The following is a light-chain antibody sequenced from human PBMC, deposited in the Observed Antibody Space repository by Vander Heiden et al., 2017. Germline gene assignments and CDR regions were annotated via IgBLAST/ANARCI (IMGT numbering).Light chain of an antibody. V-gene: IGLV2-23*02. CDR3: CSFAVGSTYV. Sequence: QSALTQPASVSGSPGQSTTIPCPGTSSDVGRYDLVAWYQQHPGNAPPLIIYEVIKRPSGVSNRFSGSKSANTASLTISGLQAEDDADYYCCSFAVGSTYVFGTGTKVTVL. CDR2: EVI. J-gene: IGLJ1*01. CDR1: SSDVGRYDL.